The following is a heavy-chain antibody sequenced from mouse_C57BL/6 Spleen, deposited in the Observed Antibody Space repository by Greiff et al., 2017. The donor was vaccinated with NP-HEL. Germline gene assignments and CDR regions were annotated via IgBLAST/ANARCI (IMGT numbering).Heavy chain of an antibody. V-gene: IGHV1-61*01. CDR3: ARRSIYDAPSMDY. D-gene: IGHD2-3*01. CDR2: IYPSDSET. Sequence: QVQLQQPGAELVRPGSSVKLSCKASGYTFTSYWMDWVKQRPGQGLEWIGNIYPSDSETHYNQKFKDKATLTVDKSSSTAYMQLSSLTSEDSAVYYCARRSIYDAPSMDYWGQGTSVTVSS. J-gene: IGHJ4*01. CDR1: GYTFTSYW.